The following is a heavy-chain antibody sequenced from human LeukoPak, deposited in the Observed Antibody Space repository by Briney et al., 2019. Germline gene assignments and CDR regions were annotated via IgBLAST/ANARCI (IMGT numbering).Heavy chain of an antibody. CDR1: GDSINRDGYH. CDR2: IHYSGST. Sequence: SETLCLTCTLSGDSINRDGYHWTWIRQHPGKGLEWIGYIHYSGSTSYNPSLQSRVQISLDSSQNQFSLNLHSVTAADTAVYYCARDFTKTASPDAFDFWGQGKLAIVSS. V-gene: IGHV4-31*02. J-gene: IGHJ3*01. CDR3: ARDFTKTASPDAFDF. D-gene: IGHD1-1*01.